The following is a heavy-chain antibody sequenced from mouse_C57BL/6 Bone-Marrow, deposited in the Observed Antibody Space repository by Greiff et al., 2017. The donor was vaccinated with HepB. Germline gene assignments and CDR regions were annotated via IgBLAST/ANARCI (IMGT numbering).Heavy chain of an antibody. CDR1: GFTFSDYY. CDR3: ARLDYCSSLSAMDY. V-gene: IGHV5-12*01. D-gene: IGHD1-1*01. J-gene: IGHJ4*01. CDR2: ISNGGGST. Sequence: EVNVVDSGGGLVQPGGSLKLSCAASGFTFSDYYMYWVRQTPEKRLEWVAYISNGGGSTYYPDTVKGRFTISRDNAKNTLYLQMSRLKSEDTAMYYCARLDYCSSLSAMDYWGQGTSVTVSS.